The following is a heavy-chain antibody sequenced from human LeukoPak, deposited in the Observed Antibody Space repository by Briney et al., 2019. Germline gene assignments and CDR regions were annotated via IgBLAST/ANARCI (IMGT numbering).Heavy chain of an antibody. V-gene: IGHV3-7*01. CDR3: ARDSSSWYTGFDY. CDR2: IKQDGSEK. J-gene: IGHJ4*02. D-gene: IGHD6-13*01. CDR1: GFTFSSYW. Sequence: GRSLRLSCAASGFTFSSYWMSWVRQAPGKGLEWVANIKQDGSEKYYVDSVKGRFTISRDNAKNSLYLQMNSLRAEDTAVYYCARDSSSWYTGFDYWGQGTLVTVSS.